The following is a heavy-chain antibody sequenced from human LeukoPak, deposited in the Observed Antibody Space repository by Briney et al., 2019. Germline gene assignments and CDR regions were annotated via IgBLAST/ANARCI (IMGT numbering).Heavy chain of an antibody. V-gene: IGHV3-33*01. D-gene: IGHD3-22*01. J-gene: IGHJ5*02. CDR3: ARSDDYYDSSGSSNWLDP. CDR1: GFTFSSYG. Sequence: GGSLRLSCAASGFTFSSYGMHWVRQAPGKGLEWVAVIWYDGSNKYYADSVKGRFTISRDNSKNTLYLQKNSLRAEDTAVYYCARSDDYYDSSGSSNWLDPWGQGTLVTVSP. CDR2: IWYDGSNK.